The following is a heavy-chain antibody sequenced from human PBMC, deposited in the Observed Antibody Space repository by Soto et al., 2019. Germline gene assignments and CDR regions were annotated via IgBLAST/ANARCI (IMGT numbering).Heavy chain of an antibody. J-gene: IGHJ3*02. CDR3: ATSRYRGSYDTFDI. V-gene: IGHV3-66*02. Sequence: GGSLRLSCAASGFTVSSNYMSWVRQAPGKGLEWVSVIYSGGSTYYADSVKGRFTISRDNSKNTLYLQMNSLRAEDTAVYYCATSRYRGSYDTFDIWGQGTMVTVSS. CDR2: IYSGGST. D-gene: IGHD1-26*01. CDR1: GFTVSSNY.